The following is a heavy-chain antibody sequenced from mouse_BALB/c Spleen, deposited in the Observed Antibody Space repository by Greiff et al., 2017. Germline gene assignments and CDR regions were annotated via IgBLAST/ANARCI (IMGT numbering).Heavy chain of an antibody. D-gene: IGHD2-3*01. Sequence: DVKLVESGGDLVKPGGSLKLSCAASGFTFSSYGMSWVRQTPDKRLEWVATISSGGSYTYYPDSVKGRFTISRDNAKNTLYLQMSSLKSEDTAMYYCARHDPRPFDYWGQGTTLTVSS. J-gene: IGHJ2*01. CDR1: GFTFSSYG. V-gene: IGHV5-6*02. CDR2: ISSGGSYT. CDR3: ARHDPRPFDY.